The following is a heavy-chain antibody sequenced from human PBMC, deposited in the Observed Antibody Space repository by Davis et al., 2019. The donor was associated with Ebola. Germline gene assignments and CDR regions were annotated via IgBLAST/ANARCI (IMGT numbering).Heavy chain of an antibody. CDR1: GGSFSGYY. Sequence: MPSETLSLTCAVYGGSFSGYYWSWIRQPPGKGLEWIGEINHSGSTNYNPSLKSRVTISVDTSKNQFSLNLNSVTAADTAVYYCAKTKQQLEYFDYWGQGTLVTVSS. J-gene: IGHJ4*02. V-gene: IGHV4-34*01. CDR3: AKTKQQLEYFDY. D-gene: IGHD6-13*01. CDR2: INHSGST.